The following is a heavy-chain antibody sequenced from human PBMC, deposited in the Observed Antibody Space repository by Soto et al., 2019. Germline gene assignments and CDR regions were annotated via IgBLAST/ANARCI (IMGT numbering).Heavy chain of an antibody. Sequence: QVQLQESGPGLVKPSQTLSLTCTVSGGSISSGDYYWSWIRQPPGKGLEWIGYILYSGTTNYNPSLESRLTISVDTSKNQFSLKLTSVTAANTAVYYCARNGALDYWGRGTLVTVSS. J-gene: IGHJ4*02. CDR1: GGSISSGDYY. CDR3: ARNGALDY. CDR2: ILYSGTT. D-gene: IGHD2-8*01. V-gene: IGHV4-30-4*01.